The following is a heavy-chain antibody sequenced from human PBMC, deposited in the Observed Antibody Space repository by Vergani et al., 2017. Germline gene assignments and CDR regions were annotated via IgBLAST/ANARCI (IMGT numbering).Heavy chain of an antibody. J-gene: IGHJ6*02. V-gene: IGHV1-46*01. CDR3: ARDRYSSSWYYYYGMDV. Sequence: QVQLVQSGAEVKKPGASVKVSCKASGYTFTSYYMHWVRQAPGQGLEWMGMINPSGGSTSYAQKFQGRVTMTRDTSTSTVYMELSSLRSEDTAVYYCARDRYSSSWYYYYGMDVWGQGTTVTVSS. D-gene: IGHD6-13*01. CDR1: GYTFTSYY. CDR2: INPSGGST.